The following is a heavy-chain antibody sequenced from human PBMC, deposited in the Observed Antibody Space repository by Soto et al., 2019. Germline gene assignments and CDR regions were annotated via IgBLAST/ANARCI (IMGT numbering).Heavy chain of an antibody. J-gene: IGHJ4*02. D-gene: IGHD3-9*01. CDR2: IYHSGTT. V-gene: IGHV4-38-2*01. CDR1: GYSISNGCR. CDR3: ARATYDSLDS. Sequence: XETLSLTCDVSGYSISNGCRWGWIRQPPGKGLEWIGNIYHSGTTYYNPSLKSRVTISVDTSKNHFSLKLSSVTAADTAVYYCARATYDSLDSWGQGTLVTVSS.